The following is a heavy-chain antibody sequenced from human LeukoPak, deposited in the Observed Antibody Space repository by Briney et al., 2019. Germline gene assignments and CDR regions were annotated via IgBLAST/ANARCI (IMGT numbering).Heavy chain of an antibody. V-gene: IGHV3-23*01. CDR3: AKDRSQWLAQYYFDY. D-gene: IGHD6-19*01. Sequence: GGSLRLSCAASGFTFSSYAMSWVRQAPGKGLEWVSAISGSGGSTYYADSVKGRFTISRDNSKNTLYLQMNSLRAEDTAVYYCAKDRSQWLAQYYFDYWGQGTLVTVSS. CDR1: GFTFSSYA. J-gene: IGHJ4*02. CDR2: ISGSGGST.